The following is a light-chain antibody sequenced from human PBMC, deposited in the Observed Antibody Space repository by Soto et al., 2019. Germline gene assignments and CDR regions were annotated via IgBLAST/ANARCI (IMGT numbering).Light chain of an antibody. CDR3: SSYTSSSTRV. CDR2: DVD. V-gene: IGLV2-14*01. Sequence: QSVLTQPASVSGSPGQSITISRTGTSSDVGGYNYVSWYQQYPGKAPKLMIYDVDTRPSGVSNRFSGSKPGNTASLTISGLQADDEADYYCSSYTSSSTRVFGTGTKVTVL. J-gene: IGLJ1*01. CDR1: SSDVGGYNY.